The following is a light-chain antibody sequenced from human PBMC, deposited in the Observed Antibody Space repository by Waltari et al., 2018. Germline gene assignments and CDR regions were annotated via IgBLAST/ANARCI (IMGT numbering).Light chain of an antibody. J-gene: IGLJ3*02. CDR2: STT. CDR3: LLYDGSDQV. Sequence: QTVVTQAPSLTVSPGGAVTPPCASSAGAVASGNYPNWIQQKPGQVPRSLIHSTTNRPSWTPARFSGSLLGGKAALTLSGVQPEDEAEYYCLLYDGSDQVFGGGTKLTVL. V-gene: IGLV7-43*01. CDR1: AGAVASGNY.